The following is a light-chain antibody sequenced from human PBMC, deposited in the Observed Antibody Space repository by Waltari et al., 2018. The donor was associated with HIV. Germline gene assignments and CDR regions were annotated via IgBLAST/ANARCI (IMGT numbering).Light chain of an antibody. CDR3: QSHDRSLSGPWV. V-gene: IGLV1-40*01. J-gene: IGLJ3*02. CDR2: SNI. Sequence: SSSNIGAGYDVHWYKQVPGTSPKLVIYSNINRPSGVPDRFSASKSGTSASLAITGLQAEDEAHYYCQSHDRSLSGPWVFGGGTKLTVL. CDR1: SSNIGAGYD.